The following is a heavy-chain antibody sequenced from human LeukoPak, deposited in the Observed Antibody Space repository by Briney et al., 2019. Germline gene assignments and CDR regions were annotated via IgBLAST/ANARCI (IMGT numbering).Heavy chain of an antibody. V-gene: IGHV3-21*01. CDR2: ISSSSSYI. J-gene: IGHJ4*02. CDR3: ARDSGEGSGWHTYPSY. Sequence: PGGSLRLSCAASGFTFSSYSMNWVRQAPGKGLEWVSPISSSSSYIYYADSVKGRFTISRDNAKNSLCLQMDSLRAEDTAVYYCARDSGEGSGWHTYPSYWGQGTLVTVSS. D-gene: IGHD6-19*01. CDR1: GFTFSSYS.